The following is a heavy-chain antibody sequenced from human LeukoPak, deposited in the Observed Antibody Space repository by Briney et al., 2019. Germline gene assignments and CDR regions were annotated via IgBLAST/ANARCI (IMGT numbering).Heavy chain of an antibody. CDR2: IYHSGST. D-gene: IGHD1-7*01. Sequence: SETLSLTCTVSGYSISSGYYWGWIRQPPGKGLEWIGSIYHSGSTDYNPSLKSRVTISVDTSKNQFSLKLSSVTAADTAVYYCARDYTPDMTGTPYYYYIDVWGTGTTVTVSS. CDR1: GYSISSGYY. V-gene: IGHV4-38-2*02. J-gene: IGHJ6*03. CDR3: ARDYTPDMTGTPYYYYIDV.